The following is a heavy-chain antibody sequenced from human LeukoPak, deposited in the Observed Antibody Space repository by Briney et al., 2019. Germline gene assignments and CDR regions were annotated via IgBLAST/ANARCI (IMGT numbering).Heavy chain of an antibody. Sequence: GGSLRLSCAASGLTFSSYAMSWVRQAPGKGLEWVSAISGSGSRTYYADSVKGRFTISRDNSKNTLYLRINSLRAEDTAVYYCAKEVVVSAAVGTVGFDPWGQGTLVIVSS. CDR2: ISGSGSRT. CDR3: AKEVVVSAAVGTVGFDP. D-gene: IGHD6-13*01. J-gene: IGHJ5*02. CDR1: GLTFSSYA. V-gene: IGHV3-23*01.